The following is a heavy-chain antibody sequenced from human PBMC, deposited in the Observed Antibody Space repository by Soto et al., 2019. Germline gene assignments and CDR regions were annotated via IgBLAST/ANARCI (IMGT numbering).Heavy chain of an antibody. D-gene: IGHD3-10*01. Sequence: SETLSLTCTVSGASMSEYFWSWVRQSPGKGLEWIGYIYYLGSTDYNPSLKSRVTISVDTSKRQFSLRLTSVTAADTAVYYCARDGYDGSGSPYPAFWGPGTQVTVSS. CDR3: ARDGYDGSGSPYPAF. V-gene: IGHV4-59*01. J-gene: IGHJ4*02. CDR2: IYYLGST. CDR1: GASMSEYF.